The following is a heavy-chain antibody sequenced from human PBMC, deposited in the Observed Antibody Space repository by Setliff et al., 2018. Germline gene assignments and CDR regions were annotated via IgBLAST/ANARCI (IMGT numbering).Heavy chain of an antibody. V-gene: IGHV4-59*11. J-gene: IGHJ5*02. CDR3: ARAHSGGGPYNGFDP. CDR1: GASISSHY. CDR2: IYYSXST. Sequence: SETLSLTCTVSGASISSHYWSWXXXPPGXGLEWXXSIYYSXSTNYNPSLKSRVTISVDXXKTQFSLKLSSVTAADTAVYYCARAHSGGGPYNGFDPWGQGTLVTVSS. D-gene: IGHD2-15*01.